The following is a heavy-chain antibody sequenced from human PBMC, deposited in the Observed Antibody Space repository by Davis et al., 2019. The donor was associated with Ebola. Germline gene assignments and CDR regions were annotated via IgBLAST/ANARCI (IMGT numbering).Heavy chain of an antibody. J-gene: IGHJ6*02. Sequence: PSETLSLTCAVYGGSFSGYYWSWIRQPPGKGLEWIGEINHSGSTNYNPSLKSRVTISVDTSKNQFSLKLSSVTAADTAVYYCARGRSGSYLTLYYYYYGMDVWGQGTTVTVSS. CDR2: INHSGST. CDR3: ARGRSGSYLTLYYYYYGMDV. V-gene: IGHV4-34*01. CDR1: GGSFSGYY. D-gene: IGHD1-26*01.